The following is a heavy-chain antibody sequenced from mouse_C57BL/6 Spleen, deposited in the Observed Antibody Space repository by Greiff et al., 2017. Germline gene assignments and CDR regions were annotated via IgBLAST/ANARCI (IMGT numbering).Heavy chain of an antibody. D-gene: IGHD2-4*01. CDR1: GYTFTSYW. V-gene: IGHV1-64*01. Sequence: QVQLQQPGAELVKPGASVKLSCKASGYTFTSYWMHWVKQRPGQGLEWIGMIHPNSGSTNYNEKFKSKATLTVDKSCSTAYMQLSSLTSEDSAVYYCARSDYDYWYFDVWGTGTTVTVSS. CDR3: ARSDYDYWYFDV. J-gene: IGHJ1*03. CDR2: IHPNSGST.